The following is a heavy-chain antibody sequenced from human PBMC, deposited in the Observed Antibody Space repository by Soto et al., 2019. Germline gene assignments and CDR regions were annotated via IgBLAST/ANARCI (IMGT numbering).Heavy chain of an antibody. J-gene: IGHJ4*02. CDR3: ARGRLVPAVSGCLDY. D-gene: IGHD2-2*01. V-gene: IGHV4-59*12. Sequence: PSETLSLTCTVSGGSISSYYWSWIRQPPGKGLEWIGYIYYSGTSFYNPSLKSRVTISVDGSKNQFSLKVNSVTAADTAVYYCARGRLVPAVSGCLDYWGQGTLVTVS. CDR1: GGSISSYY. CDR2: IYYSGTS.